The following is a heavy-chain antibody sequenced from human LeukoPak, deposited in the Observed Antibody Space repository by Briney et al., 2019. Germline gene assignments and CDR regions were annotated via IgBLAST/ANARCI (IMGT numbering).Heavy chain of an antibody. CDR2: IYYSGST. Sequence: SETLSLTCTVSGGSISSSSYYWGWIRQPPGKGLEWIGSIYYSGSTYYNPSLKSRVTISVDTSKNQFSLKLSSVTAADTAVYYCARDTTTMIVRRLGAFDIWGQGTMVTVSS. D-gene: IGHD3-22*01. V-gene: IGHV4-39*07. CDR1: GGSISSSSYY. J-gene: IGHJ3*02. CDR3: ARDTTTMIVRRLGAFDI.